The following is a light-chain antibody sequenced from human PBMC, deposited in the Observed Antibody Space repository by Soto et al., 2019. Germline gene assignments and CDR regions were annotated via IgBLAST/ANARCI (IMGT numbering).Light chain of an antibody. Sequence: ALTDPASVSGSPGQSITISCTGTSTDVGSYNLVSWYQQHPGKAPKLMIYEGSKRPSGVSNRFSGSKSGNTASLTISGLQAEDEADYYCSSYTSSSTLVFGTGTKVTVL. V-gene: IGLV2-14*02. CDR3: SSYTSSSTLV. J-gene: IGLJ1*01. CDR2: EGS. CDR1: STDVGSYNL.